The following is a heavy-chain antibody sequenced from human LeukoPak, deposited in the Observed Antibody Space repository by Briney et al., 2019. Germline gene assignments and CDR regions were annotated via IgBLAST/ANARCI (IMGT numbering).Heavy chain of an antibody. V-gene: IGHV1-18*01. Sequence: ASVKVSRKASGYTLTSFVLSWLRQAPGQGLEWLGWISTYNGNTNYAQKLQGRVTMTTGTSTRTAYMDLRSLRSHDTAVYYCAIRTGTYPYYFDYWGQGTLVTVCS. CDR3: AIRTGTYPYYFDY. D-gene: IGHD1-26*01. CDR2: ISTYNGNT. CDR1: GYTLTSFV. J-gene: IGHJ4*02.